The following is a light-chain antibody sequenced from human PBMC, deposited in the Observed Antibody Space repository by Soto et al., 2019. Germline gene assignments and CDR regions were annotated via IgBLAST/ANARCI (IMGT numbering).Light chain of an antibody. CDR2: ELI. CDR3: SSYAGSNNFVV. CDR1: NSDVGGYNY. Sequence: QSALTQPPSASGSPGQSVTISCTGTNSDVGGYNYVSWYQQHPGKAPKLMIYELIKRPSGVPDRFSGSKSGNTASLTVSGLQAEDEADYYCSSYAGSNNFVVFGGGTKLTVL. J-gene: IGLJ2*01. V-gene: IGLV2-8*01.